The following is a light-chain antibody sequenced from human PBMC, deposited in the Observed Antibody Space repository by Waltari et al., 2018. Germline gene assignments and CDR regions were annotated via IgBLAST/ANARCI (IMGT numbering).Light chain of an antibody. CDR3: SSYAGSNIGV. CDR2: EVS. V-gene: IGLV2-8*01. J-gene: IGLJ1*01. CDR1: SSDVGGYNY. Sequence: QSALTQPPSASGSPGQSVTISCTGTSSDVGGYNYVSWYQQHPGKAPKLMIYEVSKRPSGVPDRFSGSKSGNTASLTVSGRQAEDEADYYCSSYAGSNIGVFGTGTKVTVL.